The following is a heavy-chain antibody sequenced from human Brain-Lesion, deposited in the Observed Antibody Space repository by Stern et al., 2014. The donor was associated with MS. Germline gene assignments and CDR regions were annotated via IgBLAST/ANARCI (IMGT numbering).Heavy chain of an antibody. J-gene: IGHJ5*02. Sequence: VQLVQSGGDLVQPGGSLRLSCTASGFTFSTYWIHWVRQAPGKGLVWVSRINGDGSRTSYADSVKGRFTISRDNAKNTLYVQMNSLRVEDTAVYYCARAHVDTWDWFDPWGQGTLVTVSS. CDR2: INGDGSRT. D-gene: IGHD5-18*01. V-gene: IGHV3-74*02. CDR3: ARAHVDTWDWFDP. CDR1: GFTFSTYW.